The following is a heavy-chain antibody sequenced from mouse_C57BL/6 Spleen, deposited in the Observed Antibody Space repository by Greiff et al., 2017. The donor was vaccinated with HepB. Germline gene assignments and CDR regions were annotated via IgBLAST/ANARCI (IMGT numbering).Heavy chain of an antibody. D-gene: IGHD1-2*01. V-gene: IGHV3-6*01. CDR1: GYSITSGYY. J-gene: IGHJ2*01. CDR2: ISYDGSN. Sequence: ESGPGLVKPSQSLSLTCSVPGYSITSGYYWNWIRQFPGNKLEWMGYISYDGSNNYNPSLKNRISITRDTSKNQFFLKLNSVTTEDTATYYCARAHYFENYFDYWGQGTTLTVSS. CDR3: ARAHYFENYFDY.